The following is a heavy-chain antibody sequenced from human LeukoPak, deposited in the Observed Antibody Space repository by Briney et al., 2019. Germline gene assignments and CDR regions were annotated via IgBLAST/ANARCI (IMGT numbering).Heavy chain of an antibody. J-gene: IGHJ4*02. CDR1: GFTFSSYS. D-gene: IGHD4-17*01. CDR3: ARDLSGSTVTTVDY. CDR2: ISSSSSTI. V-gene: IGHV3-48*01. Sequence: GGSLRLSCAASGFTFSSYSMNWVRQAPGKGLEWVSYISSSSSTIYYADSVKGRFTISRDNAKNSLYLQVNSLRAEDTAVYYCARDLSGSTVTTVDYWGQGTLVTVSS.